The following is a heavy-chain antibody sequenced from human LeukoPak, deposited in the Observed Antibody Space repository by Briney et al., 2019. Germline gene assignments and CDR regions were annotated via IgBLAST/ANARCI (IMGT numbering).Heavy chain of an antibody. D-gene: IGHD5-18*01. CDR1: GFTFSSYN. V-gene: IGHV3-21*01. J-gene: IGHJ4*02. CDR3: ARERGYTYNFDY. Sequence: PGGSQRLSCAASGFTFSSYNINWVRQAPGKGLEWVSSISSSSSYIYYADSVKGRFTISRDNAKNSLCLQMNSLRAEDTAVYYCARERGYTYNFDYWGQGALFTASS. CDR2: ISSSSSYI.